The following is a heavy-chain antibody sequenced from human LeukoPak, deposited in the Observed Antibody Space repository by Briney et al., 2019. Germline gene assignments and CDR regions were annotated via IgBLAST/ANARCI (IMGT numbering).Heavy chain of an antibody. V-gene: IGHV4-59*08. J-gene: IGHJ4*02. Sequence: SETLSLTCTISGGSIGGDHWSWIRQAPGKGLEWIGYISYTGSTRYNPSLRNRVTISLHTSENQFSLRLTSVTAADTAVYYCARAVTGTSMVDYWGQGALVAVSS. CDR1: GGSIGGDH. CDR2: ISYTGST. CDR3: ARAVTGTSMVDY. D-gene: IGHD6-19*01.